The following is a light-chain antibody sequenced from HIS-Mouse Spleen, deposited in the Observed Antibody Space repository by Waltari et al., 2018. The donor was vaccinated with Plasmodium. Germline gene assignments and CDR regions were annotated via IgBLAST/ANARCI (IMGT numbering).Light chain of an antibody. J-gene: IGKJ2*01. V-gene: IGKV1-12*01. Sequence: DIQMTQSPSSVSASVGDRVTITCRASQGISSWLAWYQQKPGTAPKLLIYDPSSVQRAVPTRFSGSGAGTDFTITISSLQTEDFATYYCQQANSFPYTFGQGTKLEIK. CDR1: QGISSW. CDR2: DPS. CDR3: QQANSFPYT.